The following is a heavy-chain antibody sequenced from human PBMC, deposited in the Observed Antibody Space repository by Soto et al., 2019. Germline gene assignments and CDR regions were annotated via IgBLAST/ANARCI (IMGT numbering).Heavy chain of an antibody. J-gene: IGHJ6*02. CDR2: IYYSGST. Sequence: QVQLQESGPGLVKPSETLSLTCTVSGGSISSYYWSWIRQPPGKGLEWIGYIYYSGSTNYNPSLKSRVTTTVDTSKNQFSLKVSAVAGADAAVYCCARDSVSVGNQDYYYDGMDVWGQGTTVTVSS. D-gene: IGHD1-20*01. V-gene: IGHV4-59*01. CDR1: GGSISSYY. CDR3: ARDSVSVGNQDYYYDGMDV.